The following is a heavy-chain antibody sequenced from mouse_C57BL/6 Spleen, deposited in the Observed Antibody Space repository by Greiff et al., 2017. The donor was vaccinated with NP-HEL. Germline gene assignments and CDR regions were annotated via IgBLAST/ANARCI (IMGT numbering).Heavy chain of an antibody. J-gene: IGHJ2*01. CDR3: ARGGVDY. CDR1: GFTFSSYG. V-gene: IGHV5-6*01. Sequence: EVQLQESGGDLVKPGGSLKLSCAASGFTFSSYGMSWVRQTPDKRLEWVATISSGGSYTYYPDSVKGRFTISRDNAKNTLYLQMSSLKSEDTAMYYCARGGVDYWGQGTTLTVSS. CDR2: ISSGGSYT.